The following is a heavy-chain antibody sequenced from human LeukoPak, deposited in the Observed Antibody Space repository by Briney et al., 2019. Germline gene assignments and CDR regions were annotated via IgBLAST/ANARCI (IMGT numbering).Heavy chain of an antibody. CDR2: INHSGST. J-gene: IGHJ6*03. D-gene: IGHD4-11*01. CDR1: GGSFSGYY. V-gene: IGHV4-34*01. Sequence: SETLSLTCAVYGGSFSGYYWSWIRQPPGKGLEWIGEINHSGSTNYNPPLKSRVTIPVDTSKNQFSLKLSSVTAADTAVYYCARVPATVTTQHYYYYMDVWGKGTTVTVSS. CDR3: ARVPATVTTQHYYYYMDV.